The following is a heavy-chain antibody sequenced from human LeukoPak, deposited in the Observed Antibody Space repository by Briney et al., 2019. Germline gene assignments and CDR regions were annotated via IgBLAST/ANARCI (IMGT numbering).Heavy chain of an antibody. J-gene: IGHJ3*02. CDR2: ISSSSSYI. CDR3: ASGRSDAFDI. CDR1: GFTFSSYS. Sequence: GGSLRLSCAASGFTFSSYSMNWVRQAPGKGLEWVSSISSSSSYIYYADSVKGRFTISRDNARNSLYLQMNSLRAEDTAAYYCASGRSDAFDIWGQGTMVTVSS. D-gene: IGHD1-26*01. V-gene: IGHV3-21*01.